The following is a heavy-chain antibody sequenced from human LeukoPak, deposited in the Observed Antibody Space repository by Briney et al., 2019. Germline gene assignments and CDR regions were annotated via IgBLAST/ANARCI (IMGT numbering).Heavy chain of an antibody. J-gene: IGHJ4*02. CDR3: AKDWYYDSSGYYTPFDY. CDR2: IYSGGST. Sequence: GGSLRLSCAASGFTVSSNYMSWVRQAPGKGLEWVSVIYSGGSTYYADSVKGRFTISRDNSKNTLYLQMNSLRAEDTAVYYCAKDWYYDSSGYYTPFDYWGQGTLVTVSS. D-gene: IGHD3-22*01. V-gene: IGHV3-53*01. CDR1: GFTVSSNY.